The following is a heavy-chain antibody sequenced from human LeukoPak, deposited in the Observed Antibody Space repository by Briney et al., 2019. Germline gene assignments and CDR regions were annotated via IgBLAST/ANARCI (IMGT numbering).Heavy chain of an antibody. Sequence: ASVKVSCKASGYTFTGYYMHWVRQAPGQGLEWMGWINPNSGGTNYAQKFQGRVTMTRDTSISTAYMELSRLRSDGTAVYYCARARRIAVAGNCLGYWGQGTLVTVSS. V-gene: IGHV1-2*02. CDR3: ARARRIAVAGNCLGY. D-gene: IGHD6-19*01. CDR1: GYTFTGYY. CDR2: INPNSGGT. J-gene: IGHJ4*02.